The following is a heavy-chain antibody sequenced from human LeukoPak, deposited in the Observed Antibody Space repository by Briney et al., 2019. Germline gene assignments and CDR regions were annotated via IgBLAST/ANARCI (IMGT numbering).Heavy chain of an antibody. CDR3: ARAIAAAAIDAFDI. CDR1: GFTFSDFY. J-gene: IGHJ3*02. D-gene: IGHD6-13*01. Sequence: GGSLRLSCAASGFTFSDFYMTWVRQAPGKGLEWVAVISYDGSNKYYADSVKGRFTISRDNSKNTLYLQMNSLRAEDTAVYYCARAIAAAAIDAFDIWGQGTMVTVSS. V-gene: IGHV3-30-3*01. CDR2: ISYDGSNK.